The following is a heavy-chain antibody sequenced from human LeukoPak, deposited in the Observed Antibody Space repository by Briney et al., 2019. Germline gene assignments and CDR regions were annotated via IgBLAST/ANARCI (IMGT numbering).Heavy chain of an antibody. D-gene: IGHD2-2*01. CDR3: ASLNAQYCSSTSCYFPFDY. V-gene: IGHV4-39*01. Sequence: SETLSLTCTVSGGSISSSSYYWGWIRQPPGKGLEWIGSIYYSGSTYYNPSLKSRVTISVDTSKNQFSLKLSSVTAADTAVYYCASLNAQYCSSTSCYFPFDYWGQGTLVTVSS. J-gene: IGHJ4*02. CDR2: IYYSGST. CDR1: GGSISSSSYY.